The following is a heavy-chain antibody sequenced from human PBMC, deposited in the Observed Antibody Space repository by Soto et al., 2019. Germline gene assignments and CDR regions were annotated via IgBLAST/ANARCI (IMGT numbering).Heavy chain of an antibody. V-gene: IGHV1-18*01. CDR2: ISAYNGNT. CDR1: GYTFTSYG. J-gene: IGHJ3*02. CDR3: ARDGITMIVVVITQSFDAFDI. Sequence: GASVKVSCKASGYTFTSYGISWVRQAPGQGLEWMGWISAYNGNTNYAQKLQGRVTMTTDTSTSTAYTELRSLRSDDTAVYYCARDGITMIVVVITQSFDAFDIWGQGTMVTVS. D-gene: IGHD3-22*01.